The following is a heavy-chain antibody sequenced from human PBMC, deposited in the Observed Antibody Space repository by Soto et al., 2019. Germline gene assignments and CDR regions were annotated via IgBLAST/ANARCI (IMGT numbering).Heavy chain of an antibody. D-gene: IGHD1-26*01. J-gene: IGHJ4*02. CDR2: IYHSGST. CDR3: ASHRGGSPPLLDH. Sequence: QLQLQESGSGLVKPSQTLSLTCAVSGGSISSGGYSWSWIRQPPGKGLEWIGYIYHSGSTYYNPSPKRRVPITVDRSKNPFPLKLSSVTAADKAVYYRASHRGGSPPLLDHWGQGTLVTVSS. V-gene: IGHV4-30-2*01. CDR1: GGSISSGGYS.